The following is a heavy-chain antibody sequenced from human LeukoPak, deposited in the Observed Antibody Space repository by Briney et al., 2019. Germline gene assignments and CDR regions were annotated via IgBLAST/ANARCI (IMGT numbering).Heavy chain of an antibody. V-gene: IGHV4-39*01. CDR3: ARLFSSSWYRGAFDL. J-gene: IGHJ3*01. CDR2: IYYSGNT. D-gene: IGHD6-13*01. CDR1: GGSISSSSYY. Sequence: SETLSLTCTVSGGSISSSSYYWGWIRQPPGKGLEWIGSIYYSGNTYYNPSLKSRVTISVDTSKDQFSLKLSSVTAADTAVYYCARLFSSSWYRGAFDLWGQGTMVSVSS.